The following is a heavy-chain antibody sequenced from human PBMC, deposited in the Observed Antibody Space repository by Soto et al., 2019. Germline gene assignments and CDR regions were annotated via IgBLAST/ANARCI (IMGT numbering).Heavy chain of an antibody. CDR3: ARDKKWAFDY. D-gene: IGHD1-26*01. V-gene: IGHV3-48*02. Sequence: EVHLVESGGGLEQPGGSLRLSCAASGVTFSDSSMNWVRQAPGKGLEWVSYISGSSKTIYYADSVKGRFTISRDNAKNSVYLQMNSLRDEDTAVYYCARDKKWAFDYWGQGALVTVSS. CDR1: GVTFSDSS. J-gene: IGHJ4*02. CDR2: ISGSSKTI.